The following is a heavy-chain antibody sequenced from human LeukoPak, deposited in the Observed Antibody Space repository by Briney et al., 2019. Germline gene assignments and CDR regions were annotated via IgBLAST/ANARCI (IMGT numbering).Heavy chain of an antibody. J-gene: IGHJ6*02. CDR1: GYTFTSYG. CDR3: ARDSFCGGDCYSKDYYYYGMDV. V-gene: IGHV1-18*01. CDR2: ISAYNGNT. Sequence: ASVKVSCKASGYTFTSYGISWVRQAPGQGLEWMGWISAYNGNTNYAQKLQGRVTMTTDTSTSTAYIELRSLRSDDTAVYYCARDSFCGGDCYSKDYYYYGMDVWGQGTTVTVSS. D-gene: IGHD2-21*02.